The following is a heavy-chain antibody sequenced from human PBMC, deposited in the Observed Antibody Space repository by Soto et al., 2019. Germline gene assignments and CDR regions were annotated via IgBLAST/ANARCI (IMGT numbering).Heavy chain of an antibody. V-gene: IGHV3-33*06. CDR1: GFTFSSYG. D-gene: IGHD3-10*01. CDR2: IWYDGSNA. CDR3: ANDYYGSGSPIRY. J-gene: IGHJ4*02. Sequence: QVPLVESGGGVLQPGRSLRLSCAASGFTFSSYGMHCVRQAPGKGREWVEVIWYDGSNAYYVDSVKGRFTISRDNSKNSLYLQMNSLRAEDTAVYYCANDYYGSGSPIRYWGQGTLVTVSS.